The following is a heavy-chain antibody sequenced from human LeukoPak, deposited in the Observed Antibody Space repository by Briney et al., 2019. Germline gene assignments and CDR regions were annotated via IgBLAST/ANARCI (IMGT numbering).Heavy chain of an antibody. CDR3: ARGRPEEPITMIGSSDY. V-gene: IGHV4-30-4*01. Sequence: SQTLSLTCTVSGGSISSGDYYWSWIRQPPGKGLEWIGYIYYSGSTYYNPSLKSRVTISVDTSKNQFSLKLSSVTAADTAVYYCARGRPEEPITMIGSSDYWGQGTLVTVSS. D-gene: IGHD3-22*01. CDR2: IYYSGST. CDR1: GGSISSGDYY. J-gene: IGHJ4*02.